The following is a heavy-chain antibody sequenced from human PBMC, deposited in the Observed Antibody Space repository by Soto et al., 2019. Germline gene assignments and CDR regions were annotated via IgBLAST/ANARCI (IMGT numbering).Heavy chain of an antibody. V-gene: IGHV3-30-3*01. D-gene: IGHD3-16*01. CDR3: ARPWGQLSTYYYGMDT. Sequence: PGGSLRLSCAASGFTFRNYAMHWVRRAPGKGLEWVATISYDGDNKYYTDSVKGPFTISRDNSKNTLYLQMNSLRPEDTAVYYCARPWGQLSTYYYGMDTWGQGTTVTVSS. CDR2: ISYDGDNK. CDR1: GFTFRNYA. J-gene: IGHJ6*02.